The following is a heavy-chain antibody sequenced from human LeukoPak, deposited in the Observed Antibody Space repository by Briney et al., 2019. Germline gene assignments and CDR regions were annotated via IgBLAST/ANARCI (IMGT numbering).Heavy chain of an antibody. CDR2: LISSSNYI. D-gene: IGHD1-26*01. Sequence: GGSLRLSCAASGFTFTSYAMEWVRQAPGKGLEWLSSLISSSNYIYYADSVKGRFTISRDNAKSSLYLQMNSLRAEDTAIYYCARLSGSSYGKYYFDYWGQGTLVTVSS. CDR3: ARLSGSSYGKYYFDY. V-gene: IGHV3-21*01. J-gene: IGHJ4*02. CDR1: GFTFTSYA.